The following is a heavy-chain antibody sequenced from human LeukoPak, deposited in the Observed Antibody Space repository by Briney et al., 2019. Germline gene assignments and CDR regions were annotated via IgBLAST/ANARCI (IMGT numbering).Heavy chain of an antibody. V-gene: IGHV3-48*04. D-gene: IGHD2-21*01. J-gene: IGHJ4*02. CDR2: ISSSSSTI. CDR3: AILLLSSANDY. Sequence: PGGSLRLSCAASGFTFSSYSMNWVRQAPGKGLEWVSYISSSSSTIYYADSVKGRFTISRDNAKNSLYLQMNSLRAEDTAVYYCAILLLSSANDYWGQGTLVAVSS. CDR1: GFTFSSYS.